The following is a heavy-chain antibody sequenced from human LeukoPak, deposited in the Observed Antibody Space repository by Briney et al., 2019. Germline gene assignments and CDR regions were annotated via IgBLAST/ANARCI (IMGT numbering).Heavy chain of an antibody. J-gene: IGHJ4*02. V-gene: IGHV3-11*01. D-gene: IGHD5-12*01. CDR3: ATVRYSTIWSFEFDN. CDR1: GFNFSDYF. Sequence: GGSLRLSCAASGFNFSDYFMSWIRQAPGKGLQWLAYISKTGRGIEYAESVRGRFTISRDNAKNSVFLQMDSLRAEDTAVYFCATVRYSTIWSFEFDNWGQGALVTVSS. CDR2: ISKTGRGI.